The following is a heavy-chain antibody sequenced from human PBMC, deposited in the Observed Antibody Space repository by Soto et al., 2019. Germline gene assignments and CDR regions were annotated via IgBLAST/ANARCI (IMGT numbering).Heavy chain of an antibody. CDR3: ARFGTTRQFDP. CDR2: IHFTGTT. CDR1: SGSVSSGNYY. Sequence: SETLSLTCTVSSGSVSSGNYYWAWIRQVPGKGLQWIGRIHFTGTTHYNLSLKSRVTISVDTSKNQFSLNLRYVTAADTAVYYCARFGTTRQFDPWGQGALVTVSS. V-gene: IGHV4-39*01. J-gene: IGHJ5*02. D-gene: IGHD1-1*01.